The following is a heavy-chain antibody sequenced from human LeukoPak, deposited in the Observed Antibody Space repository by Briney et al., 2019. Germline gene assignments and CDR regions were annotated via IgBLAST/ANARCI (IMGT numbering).Heavy chain of an antibody. CDR2: ISSSSSTI. CDR3: ARDLGYYYDSSGYRDDAFDI. J-gene: IGHJ3*02. D-gene: IGHD3-22*01. CDR1: GFTFSSYS. Sequence: GGSLRLSCAASGFTFSSYSMNWVRQAPGKGLEWVSYISSSSSTIYYADSVKGRFTISRDNAKNSLYLQMNSLRDEDTAVYHCARDLGYYYDSSGYRDDAFDIWGQGTMVTVSS. V-gene: IGHV3-48*02.